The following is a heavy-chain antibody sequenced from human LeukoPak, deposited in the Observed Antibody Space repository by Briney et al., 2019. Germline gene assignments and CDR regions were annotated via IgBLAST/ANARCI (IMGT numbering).Heavy chain of an antibody. CDR3: ARDLFEQLGYLFDY. Sequence: GGSLRLSCAASGFTFSSYSMNWVRQAPGKGLEWVSSISSSSSYIYYADSVKGRFTISRDNSKNTLYLQMNSLRAEDTAVYYCARDLFEQLGYLFDYWGQGTLVTVSS. V-gene: IGHV3-21*01. CDR2: ISSSSSYI. D-gene: IGHD6-13*01. CDR1: GFTFSSYS. J-gene: IGHJ4*02.